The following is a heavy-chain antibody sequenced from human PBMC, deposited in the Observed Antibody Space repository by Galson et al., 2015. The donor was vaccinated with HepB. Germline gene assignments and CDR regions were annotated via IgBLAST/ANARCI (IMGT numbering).Heavy chain of an antibody. CDR1: GFKFYKVW. CDR2: IKAKADGETT. Sequence: SLRLSCAGSGFKFYKVWMNWVRQAPGKGLEWVGRIKAKADGETTDYAAPVKDRFAISRDDSTKTVYQQMNSLKTEDTAIYYCSTDADFWGQGTLVTVSP. J-gene: IGHJ4*02. V-gene: IGHV3-15*01. CDR3: STDADF.